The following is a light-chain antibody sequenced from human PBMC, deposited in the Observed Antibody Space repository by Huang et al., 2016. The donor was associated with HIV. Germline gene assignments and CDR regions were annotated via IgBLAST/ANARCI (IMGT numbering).Light chain of an antibody. CDR2: GTS. CDR1: QNVTGNY. J-gene: IGKJ2*01. V-gene: IGKV3-20*01. CDR3: QQYGSSPYT. Sequence: DIVLTQSPFALSLSLGERAILSCRASQNVTGNYLAWYQQKPVQPPRLLNYGTSSRAAGVPDRFSGYWAGTDFTLTITRLAPADFAMFYCQQYGSSPYTFGQGTHLEI.